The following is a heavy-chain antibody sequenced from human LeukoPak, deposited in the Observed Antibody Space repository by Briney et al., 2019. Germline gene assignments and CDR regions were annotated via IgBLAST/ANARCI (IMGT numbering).Heavy chain of an antibody. D-gene: IGHD6-13*01. J-gene: IGHJ6*02. CDR3: ARPPHSIAAGGTRIVYYYYGMDV. CDR1: GFALSSYE. Sequence: GGSLRLSCAASGFALSSYEMNWVRQAPGKGLEWVSYISSGGDRIDYAGSVKGRFTISRDNSKNTLYLQMNSLRAEDTAVYYCARPPHSIAAGGTRIVYYYYGMDVWGQGTTVTVSS. CDR2: ISSGGDRI. V-gene: IGHV3-48*03.